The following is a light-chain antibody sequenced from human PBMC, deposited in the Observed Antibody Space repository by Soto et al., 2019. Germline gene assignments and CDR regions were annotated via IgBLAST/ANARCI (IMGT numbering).Light chain of an antibody. V-gene: IGKV3-20*01. CDR2: GAS. J-gene: IGKJ5*01. CDR3: QQYGSPIT. Sequence: EIVLTQSPGTLSVSPGERATLSCRASQSVSSSYLAWYQQKPGQAPRLLIYGASSRAIGIPDRFSGSGSGTDFPLPISILDLEEVAVYCCQQYGSPITFGQGTRLEIK. CDR1: QSVSSSY.